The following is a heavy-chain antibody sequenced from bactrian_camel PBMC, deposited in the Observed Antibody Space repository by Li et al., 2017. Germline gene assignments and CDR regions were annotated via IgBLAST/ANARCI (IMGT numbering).Heavy chain of an antibody. Sequence: VQLVESGGGLVQPGGSLRLSCVASGFTFSSYAMSWVRQGPGKGLEWVSSSSSGALSLVYADSVKGRFTISRDNAKNTVNLLMNSLKPEDTAVYYCVKPNPDARGGFDHWGQGTQVTVS. CDR1: GFTFSSYA. CDR3: VKPNPDARGGFDH. D-gene: IGHD1*01. J-gene: IGHJ4*01. CDR2: SSSGALSL. V-gene: IGHV3S35*01.